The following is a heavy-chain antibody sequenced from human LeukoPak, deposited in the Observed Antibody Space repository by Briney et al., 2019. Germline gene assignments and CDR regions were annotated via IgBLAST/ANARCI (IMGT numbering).Heavy chain of an antibody. D-gene: IGHD2/OR15-2a*01. CDR3: ATDSWGLLSPDYFDL. CDR1: GNSFTSNW. CDR2: IYPGDSET. V-gene: IGHV5-51*01. Sequence: GESLKISCKGSGNSFTSNWIGWVRQMPGKGLEWMGIIYPGDSETTYSPSFQGQVTISADKSSSTAYLQWSSLKASDTAMYYCATDSWGLLSPDYFDLWGQGTMVTVSS. J-gene: IGHJ3*01.